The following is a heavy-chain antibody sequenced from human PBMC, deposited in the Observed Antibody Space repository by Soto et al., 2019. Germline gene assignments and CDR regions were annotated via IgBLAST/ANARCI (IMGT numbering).Heavy chain of an antibody. Sequence: GPTLVNATQTLTLTCNFSDFSLATRGVGVGRIRQPPGKALEWVALIYWNDDQRYNPSLKSRLTVTKDTSKNHVVLTMTNVDPLDTATYYCTHRSPAYGHDFWGPGTLVTVSS. CDR3: THRSPAYGHDF. CDR2: IYWNDDQ. D-gene: IGHD3-10*01. CDR1: DFSLATRGVG. J-gene: IGHJ4*02. V-gene: IGHV2-5*01.